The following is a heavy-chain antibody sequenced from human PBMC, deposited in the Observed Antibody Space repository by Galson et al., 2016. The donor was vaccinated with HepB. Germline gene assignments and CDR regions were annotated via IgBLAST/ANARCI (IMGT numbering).Heavy chain of an antibody. CDR3: AKTYYDFWSGYDCYYGMDV. V-gene: IGHV3-33*06. CDR1: GFTFSSYG. CDR2: IWYDGSNK. J-gene: IGHJ6*02. D-gene: IGHD3-3*01. Sequence: SLRLSCAASGFTFSSYGMHWVRQAPGKGLEWVAVIWYDGSNKYYADSVKGRFTISRDNSKNTLYLQMNSLRAEDTAVYYCAKTYYDFWSGYDCYYGMDVWGQGTTVTVSS.